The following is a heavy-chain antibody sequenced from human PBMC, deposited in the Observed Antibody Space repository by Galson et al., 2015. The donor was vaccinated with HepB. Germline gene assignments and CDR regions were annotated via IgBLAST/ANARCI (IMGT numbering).Heavy chain of an antibody. Sequence: SLRPPSAASAFTFSTANRSFFRQAPGNGLEWVGRITSKKDGGTIDYAAPVKGRLTISRDDSKNTLFVQMNTLQTDDTAVYYCATDVPNTGGAFHLGGQGTMVTVSS. D-gene: IGHD1-1*01. V-gene: IGHV3-15*01. CDR3: ATDVPNTGGAFHL. CDR1: AFTFSTAN. CDR2: ITSKKDGGTI. J-gene: IGHJ3*01.